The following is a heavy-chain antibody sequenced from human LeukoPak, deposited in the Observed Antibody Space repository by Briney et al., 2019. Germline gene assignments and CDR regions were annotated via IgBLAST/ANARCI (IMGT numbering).Heavy chain of an antibody. V-gene: IGHV4-61*02. Sequence: SQTLSLTCTVSGGSISSGSYYWSWIRQPAGTGLEWIGRIYTTGSTSYNPSLKSRVTISVDTSKNQFSLKLSSVTAADTAVYYCARVVWFGELFNWGQGTLVTVSS. CDR3: ARVVWFGELFN. CDR2: IYTTGST. J-gene: IGHJ4*02. D-gene: IGHD3-10*01. CDR1: GGSISSGSYY.